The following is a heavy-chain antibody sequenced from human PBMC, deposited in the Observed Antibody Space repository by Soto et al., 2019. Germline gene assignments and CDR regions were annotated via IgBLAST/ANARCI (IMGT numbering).Heavy chain of an antibody. Sequence: QVQLVESGGGVVQPGRSLRLSCAASGFTFSNYGMHWVRQAPGKGLEWVAVIWADGSNKYYADSVKGRFSISRDNSKNTLYMQINILRAEATAMYYCARRGSGTYSIDYWSQRTLVTVSS. J-gene: IGHJ4*02. D-gene: IGHD1-26*01. CDR1: GFTFSNYG. V-gene: IGHV3-33*01. CDR2: IWADGSNK. CDR3: ARRGSGTYSIDY.